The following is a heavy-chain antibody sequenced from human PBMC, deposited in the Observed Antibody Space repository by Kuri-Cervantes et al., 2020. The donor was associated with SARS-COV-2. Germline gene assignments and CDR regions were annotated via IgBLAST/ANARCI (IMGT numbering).Heavy chain of an antibody. Sequence: SETLSLTCTVSGGSISSSSYYWGWILQPPGKGLEWIGSIYYSGSTYYNPSLKSRVTISVDTSKNQFSLKLSSVTAADTAVYYCARDSPEYSSSSSVPFDYWGQGTLVTVSS. J-gene: IGHJ4*02. V-gene: IGHV4-39*07. CDR3: ARDSPEYSSSSSVPFDY. CDR1: GGSISSSSYY. D-gene: IGHD6-6*01. CDR2: IYYSGST.